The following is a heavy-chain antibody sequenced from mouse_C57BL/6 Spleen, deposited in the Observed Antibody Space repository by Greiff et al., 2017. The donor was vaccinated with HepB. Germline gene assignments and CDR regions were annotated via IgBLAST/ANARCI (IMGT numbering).Heavy chain of an antibody. CDR2: IYPGNSDT. CDR1: GYTFTSYW. Sequence: EVKLVESGTVLARPGASVKMSCKTSGYTFTSYWMHWVKQRPGQGLEWIGAIYPGNSDTSYNQKFKGKAKLTAVTSASTAYMELSSLTNEDSAVYYCTGGILGLRRDPFAYWGQGTLVTVSA. CDR3: TGGILGLRRDPFAY. J-gene: IGHJ3*01. V-gene: IGHV1-5*01. D-gene: IGHD2-4*01.